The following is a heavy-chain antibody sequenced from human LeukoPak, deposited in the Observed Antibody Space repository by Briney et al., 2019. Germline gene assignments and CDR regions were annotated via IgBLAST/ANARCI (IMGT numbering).Heavy chain of an antibody. J-gene: IGHJ3*02. CDR3: ASAGITMSIVVDPDAFDI. CDR2: ISAYNGNT. D-gene: IGHD3-22*01. Sequence: ASVKVSCKASGYTFTSYGISWVRQAPGQGLEWMGWISAYNGNTNYAQKLQGRVTMTTDTSTSTAYMELRSLRSDDTAVYYCASAGITMSIVVDPDAFDIWGQGTMVTVSS. CDR1: GYTFTSYG. V-gene: IGHV1-18*01.